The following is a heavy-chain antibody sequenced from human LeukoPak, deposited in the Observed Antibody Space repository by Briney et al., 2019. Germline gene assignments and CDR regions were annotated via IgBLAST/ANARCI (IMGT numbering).Heavy chain of an antibody. V-gene: IGHV3-23*01. CDR2: ISGSGGST. Sequence: GGSLRLPCAASGFTFSSYAMSWVRQAPGKGLEWVSAISGSGGSTYYADSVKGRFTISRDNSKNTLYLQMNSLRAEDTAVYYCAKGPGELSFWYFDYWGQGTLVTVSS. J-gene: IGHJ4*02. D-gene: IGHD3-16*01. CDR3: AKGPGELSFWYFDY. CDR1: GFTFSSYA.